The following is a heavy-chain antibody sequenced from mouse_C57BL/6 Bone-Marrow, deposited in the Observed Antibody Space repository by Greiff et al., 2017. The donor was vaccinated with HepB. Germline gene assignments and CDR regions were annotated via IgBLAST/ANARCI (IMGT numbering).Heavy chain of an antibody. J-gene: IGHJ3*01. D-gene: IGHD2-5*01. CDR1: GYTFTSYG. Sequence: QVQLQQSGAELARPGASVKLSCKASGYTFTSYGISWVKQRTGQGLEWIGEIYPRSGNTYYNEKFKGKATLTADKSSSTAYMELRSLTSEASAVYFCAKGDYSIWFAYWGQGTLVTVSA. V-gene: IGHV1-81*01. CDR3: AKGDYSIWFAY. CDR2: IYPRSGNT.